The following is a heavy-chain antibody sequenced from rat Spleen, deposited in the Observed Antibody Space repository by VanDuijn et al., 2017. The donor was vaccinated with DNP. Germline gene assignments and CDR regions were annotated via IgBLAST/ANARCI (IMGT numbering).Heavy chain of an antibody. J-gene: IGHJ4*01. CDR1: GFTFSNAA. CDR2: IRTRPNNYAT. D-gene: IGHD4-3*01. Sequence: VQLVESGGGLVQPKESLKISCAASGFTFSNAAMYWVRQAPGKGLEWIARIRTRPNNYATYYADSVKGRFTISRDDSKSMVYLHMDNLKSEDTAIYYCTAAGIRGTGPMDAWGQGTSVTVSS. CDR3: TAAGIRGTGPMDA. V-gene: IGHV10-5*01.